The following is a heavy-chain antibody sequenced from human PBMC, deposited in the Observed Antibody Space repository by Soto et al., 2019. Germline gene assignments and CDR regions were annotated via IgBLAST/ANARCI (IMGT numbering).Heavy chain of an antibody. CDR1: GCSISMNW. CDR2: IYHSRNT. Sequence: LETLSLTCAVSGCSISMNWWSWVRQPPGKELEWIGEIYHSRNTYYNPSLNSRVTISVDTSKNQSSLKLTSVTAADTALYYCARHRPQEDGSKKGFDYWGQGTPVTVSS. V-gene: IGHV4-4*02. CDR3: ARHRPQEDGSKKGFDY. J-gene: IGHJ4*02. D-gene: IGHD6-6*01.